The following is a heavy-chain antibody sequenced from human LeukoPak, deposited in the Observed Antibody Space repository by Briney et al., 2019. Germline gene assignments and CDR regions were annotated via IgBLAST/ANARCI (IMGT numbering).Heavy chain of an antibody. CDR2: IYENGGTT. CDR3: AKDFRIGYSAHFDY. CDR1: GFTFRSHA. D-gene: IGHD2-21*01. Sequence: GGSLRLSCVGSGFTFRSHAMSWVCQAPEKGLEFVSGIYENGGTTYYADSVKGRFSISRDNSKNTLYLQMDSLRGEDTAVYYCAKDFRIGYSAHFDYWGQGALVTISS. V-gene: IGHV3-23*01. J-gene: IGHJ4*02.